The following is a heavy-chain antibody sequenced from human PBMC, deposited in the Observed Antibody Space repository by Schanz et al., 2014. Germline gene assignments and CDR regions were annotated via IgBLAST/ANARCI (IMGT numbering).Heavy chain of an antibody. CDR3: ARDRTFDY. J-gene: IGHJ4*02. CDR2: MNPNSGNP. Sequence: QVQLVQSGAEVKKPGASVKVSCKASGYTFTSDSMHWVRQAPGQGLEWLGWMNPNSGNPGFAQKFRGRVTMTRNTSMSAAYIELHILTSEDTAVYYCARDRTFDYWGQGTLVTVSS. CDR1: GYTFTSDS. V-gene: IGHV1-8*02.